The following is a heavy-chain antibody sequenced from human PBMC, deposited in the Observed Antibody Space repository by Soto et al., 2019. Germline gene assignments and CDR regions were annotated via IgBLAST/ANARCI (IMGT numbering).Heavy chain of an antibody. V-gene: IGHV5-51*01. D-gene: IGHD2-8*01. CDR1: GDSLTSCW. CDR3: ARGVRFLDY. Sequence: EAVKISGERSGDSLTSCWRGWVRQMPGKGLERMGIIYPGDSDTRYSPSFQGQVTISADKSISTAYLQWSRLQASDTAMYDCARGVRFLDYWGQGTLDTVSS. J-gene: IGHJ4*02. CDR2: IYPGDSDT.